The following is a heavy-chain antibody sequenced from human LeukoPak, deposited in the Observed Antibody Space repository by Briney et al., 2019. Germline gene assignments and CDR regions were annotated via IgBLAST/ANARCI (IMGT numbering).Heavy chain of an antibody. CDR2: INPSGGST. Sequence: ASVKVSCKASGYTFTNYYMHWVRQAPGQGLEWMGIINPSGGSTTYPQKFQGRVTMTRDTSTSTVYTDLSSLRSDDTAIYYCARAGITGTFDSWGQGTLVTVSS. CDR3: ARAGITGTFDS. D-gene: IGHD1-20*01. V-gene: IGHV1-46*01. J-gene: IGHJ4*02. CDR1: GYTFTNYY.